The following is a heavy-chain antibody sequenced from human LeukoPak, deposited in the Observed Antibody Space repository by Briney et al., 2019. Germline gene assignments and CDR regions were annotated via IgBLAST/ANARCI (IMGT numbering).Heavy chain of an antibody. CDR1: GFTFSSYS. CDR3: ARSLRGSYYSYYYYYYMDV. J-gene: IGHJ6*03. CDR2: ISSCSSTI. Sequence: GGSLRLSCAASGFTFSSYSMNWVRQAPGKGLEWVSYISSCSSTIYYADSVKSRFTISRDNAKNSLYLQMNSLRAEDTAVYYCARSLRGSYYSYYYYYYMDVWGKGTTVTVSS. V-gene: IGHV3-48*01. D-gene: IGHD1-26*01.